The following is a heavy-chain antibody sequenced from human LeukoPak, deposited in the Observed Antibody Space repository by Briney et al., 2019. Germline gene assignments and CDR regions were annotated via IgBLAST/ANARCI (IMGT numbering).Heavy chain of an antibody. CDR3: AREPYDSGSFRTDYYYMDV. D-gene: IGHD3-10*01. CDR2: ISPNSGGT. CDR1: GYTFTGYY. J-gene: IGHJ6*03. V-gene: IGHV1-2*02. Sequence: ASVKVSCTASGYTFTGYYMHWVRQAPGQGLEWMGWISPNSGGTNYAQKFQGRVTMTRDTSINTAYMELSRLRSDDTAVYYCAREPYDSGSFRTDYYYMDVWGKGTTVTISS.